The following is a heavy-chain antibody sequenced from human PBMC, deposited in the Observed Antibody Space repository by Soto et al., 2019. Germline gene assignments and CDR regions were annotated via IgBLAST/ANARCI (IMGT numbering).Heavy chain of an antibody. CDR2: IYSGGST. D-gene: IGHD3-22*01. J-gene: IGHJ2*01. Sequence: EVQLVESGGGLVQPGGSLRLSCAASGFSVSSSYMSWVRQAPGKGLEWVSVIYSGGSTYYADSVKGRFTISRDNSKNTLHLQMNSLSAEATAVYYCARMYYYDGSGYYYKYWDFDLWGRGTLVTVSS. CDR3: ARMYYYDGSGYYYKYWDFDL. CDR1: GFSVSSSY. V-gene: IGHV3-66*01.